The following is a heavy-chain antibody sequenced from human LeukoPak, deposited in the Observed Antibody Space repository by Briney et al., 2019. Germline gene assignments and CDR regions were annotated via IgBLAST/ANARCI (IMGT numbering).Heavy chain of an antibody. CDR1: GYSFNTYW. CDR2: IYGGDSDT. D-gene: IGHD2-21*02. Sequence: GESLKISCKGSGYSFNTYWIGWVRHMARRGLGWMGIIYGGDSDTRSSPSFQGQVTISADKSISTAYLQWSSLKASDTAMYYCARLRGCSGGDCYAEYWGQGTLVSVSS. J-gene: IGHJ4*02. CDR3: ARLRGCSGGDCYAEY. V-gene: IGHV5-51*01.